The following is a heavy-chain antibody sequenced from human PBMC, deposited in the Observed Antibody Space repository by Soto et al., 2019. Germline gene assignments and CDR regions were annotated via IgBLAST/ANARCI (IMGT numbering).Heavy chain of an antibody. V-gene: IGHV3-30*18. CDR1: GFTFSNYG. Sequence: QAQLVESGGGVVQPGRSLRLSCAAYGFTFSNYGIHWVRQASGKGLEWVAVISYDGSNKLYADSVKGRFTISRDNSKNTVYLQMNSLRAEDTAMYYCAKSAYSEWYFDVWGRGTLLTVSS. CDR3: AKSAYSEWYFDV. J-gene: IGHJ2*01. D-gene: IGHD2-15*01. CDR2: ISYDGSNK.